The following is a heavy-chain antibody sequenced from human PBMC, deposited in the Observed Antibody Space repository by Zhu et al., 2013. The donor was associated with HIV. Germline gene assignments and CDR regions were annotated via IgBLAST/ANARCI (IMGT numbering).Heavy chain of an antibody. V-gene: IGHV1-69*01. Sequence: QVQLVQSGAEVKKPGSSVKVSCKASGGTFSSYAISWVRQAPGQGLEWMGGIIPIFGTANYAQKFQGRVTITADESTSTAYMELSSLRSEDTAVYYCASERGDYYDSSGYYHDAFDIWGQGTMVTVSS. CDR1: GGTFSSYA. CDR3: ASERGDYYDSSGYYHDAFDI. D-gene: IGHD3-22*01. J-gene: IGHJ3*02. CDR2: IIPIFGTA.